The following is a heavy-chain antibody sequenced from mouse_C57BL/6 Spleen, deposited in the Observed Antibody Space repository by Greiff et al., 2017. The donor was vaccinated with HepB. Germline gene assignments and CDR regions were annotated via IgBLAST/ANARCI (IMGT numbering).Heavy chain of an antibody. Sequence: VQLQQSGPELVKPGASVKISCKASGYTFTDYYMNWVKQSHGKSLEWIGDINPNNGGTSYNQKFKGKATLTVDKSSSTAYMELRSLTSEDSAVYYCASYYGRDYFDYWGQGTSVTVSS. V-gene: IGHV1-26*01. D-gene: IGHD1-1*01. CDR2: INPNNGGT. CDR3: ASYYGRDYFDY. CDR1: GYTFTDYY. J-gene: IGHJ4*01.